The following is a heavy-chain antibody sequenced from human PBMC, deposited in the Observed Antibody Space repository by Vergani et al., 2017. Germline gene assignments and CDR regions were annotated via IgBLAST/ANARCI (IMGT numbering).Heavy chain of an antibody. Sequence: EVQLVESGGGLVQPGRSLRLSCAASGFTFDDYAMHWVRQAPGKGMEWVSGINWNSDSIDYADRVKGRFTISSDNDKNSLFLQINSLRAEDTALYYCVKDISASGNYWYFDLWGRGTLVTVSS. D-gene: IGHD6-13*01. CDR3: VKDISASGNYWYFDL. CDR1: GFTFDDYA. CDR2: INWNSDSI. V-gene: IGHV3-9*01. J-gene: IGHJ2*01.